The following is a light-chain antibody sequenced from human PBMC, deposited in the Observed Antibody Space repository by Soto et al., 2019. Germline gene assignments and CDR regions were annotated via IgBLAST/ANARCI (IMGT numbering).Light chain of an antibody. Sequence: EIVMTQSPATLSVSPGERATLSCRASQSVSNNLAWYQQKPGQAPRLLIYGASTRATGIPARFSGSGSGTEFTLPISSLQSEDFVVYYCQQYNNWPPLTFGGGTKVEIK. J-gene: IGKJ4*01. V-gene: IGKV3-15*01. CDR1: QSVSNN. CDR2: GAS. CDR3: QQYNNWPPLT.